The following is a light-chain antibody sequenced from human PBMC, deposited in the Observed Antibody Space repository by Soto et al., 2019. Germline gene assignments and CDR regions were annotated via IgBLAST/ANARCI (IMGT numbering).Light chain of an antibody. CDR1: QSISSY. CDR2: AAS. J-gene: IGKJ5*01. V-gene: IGKV1-39*01. Sequence: DIQMTQSPSSLSASVGDRVTITCRASQSISSYLNWYQQKPGKAHKLLIYAASSLQSGVPSRFSGSGSGTDFTLTIRSLHSEDFAVYYCQQYNNWPPITFGQGTRLEIK. CDR3: QQYNNWPPIT.